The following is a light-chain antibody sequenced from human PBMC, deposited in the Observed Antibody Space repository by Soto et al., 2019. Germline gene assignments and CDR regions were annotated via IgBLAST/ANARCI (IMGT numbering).Light chain of an antibody. CDR3: QQYGSSPPT. V-gene: IGKV3-20*01. CDR2: GAS. Sequence: EIVLTQSPGTLSLSPGERATLSCRASQSVSSGYLAWYQQTPGQAPRLLIYGASSRATGIPDRFSGSGSGTDFTLTISRLEPEDFAVYYWQQYGSSPPTFGQGTNVEIK. CDR1: QSVSSGY. J-gene: IGKJ1*01.